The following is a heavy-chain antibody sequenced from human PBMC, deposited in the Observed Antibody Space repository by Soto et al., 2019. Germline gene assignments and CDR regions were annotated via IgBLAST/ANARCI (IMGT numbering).Heavy chain of an antibody. CDR3: ARDPFYGAFDI. J-gene: IGHJ3*02. V-gene: IGHV3-7*01. CDR2: MNDEGKEK. CDR1: GFTFYKSW. Sequence: VQSGGGVVQPGGSLTLSCAASGFTFYKSWMTWVRQTPGKGREWVAGMNDEGKEKYYVDSMEGRITISRDNRRNSLFLQMRSLRVDDTGLYFCARDPFYGAFDIWGQGTVVTVSS. D-gene: IGHD3-10*01.